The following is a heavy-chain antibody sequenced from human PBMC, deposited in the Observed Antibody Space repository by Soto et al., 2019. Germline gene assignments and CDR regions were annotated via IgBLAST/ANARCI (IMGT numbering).Heavy chain of an antibody. V-gene: IGHV3-11*01. CDR1: RFTFSDYY. J-gene: IGHJ3*02. CDR2: ISSSGTGI. Sequence: WGSLRLSCAASRFTFSDYYMTWIRQPPGKGLEWVSYISSSGTGIYYPDSVKGRFTISRDNAKNSLYQQMSSLRAEDTAGYYCAKSYSDAFDIWGQGTMVTVSS. D-gene: IGHD2-15*01. CDR3: AKSYSDAFDI.